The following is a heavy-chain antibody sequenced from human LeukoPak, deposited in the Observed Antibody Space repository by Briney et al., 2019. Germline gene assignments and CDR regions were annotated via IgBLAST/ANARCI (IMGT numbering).Heavy chain of an antibody. V-gene: IGHV3-11*01. D-gene: IGHD3-10*01. CDR2: ISSSGSTI. Sequence: GGSLRLSCAASGFTFSDYYMSWIRQAPGKGLECFSYISSSGSTIYYADSVKGRFTISRDNAKNSLYLQMDSLRAEDTAVYYCARIYGLGSYYYGGGVNYFDYWGQGTLVTVSS. CDR3: ARIYGLGSYYYGGGVNYFDY. CDR1: GFTFSDYY. J-gene: IGHJ4*02.